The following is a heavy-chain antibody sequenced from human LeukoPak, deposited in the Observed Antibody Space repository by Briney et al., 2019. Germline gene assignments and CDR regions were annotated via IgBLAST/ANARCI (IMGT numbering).Heavy chain of an antibody. CDR2: LDPEDGET. CDR1: GYTLTELS. CDR3: ATRTQYDILTGYYGGWFDP. J-gene: IGHJ5*02. D-gene: IGHD3-9*01. Sequence: ASVKVSCKVSGYTLTELSMHWGRQAPGKGLDWMGGLDPEDGETIYAQKFQGRVTMTEDTSTDTAYMELSSLRSEDTAVYYCATRTQYDILTGYYGGWFDPWGQGTLVTVSS. V-gene: IGHV1-24*01.